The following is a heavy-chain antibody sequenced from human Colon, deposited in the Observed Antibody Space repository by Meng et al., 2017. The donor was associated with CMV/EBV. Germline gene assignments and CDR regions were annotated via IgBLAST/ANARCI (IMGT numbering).Heavy chain of an antibody. D-gene: IGHD3-10*01. Sequence: SETLSLTCTVSGGSVSSGSYHWSWIRQPPGKGLEWIGYIYYSGSTNYNPSLKSRVTISVDTSKNQFSLKLNSVTAADTAVYYCARSSGFREFFYWGQGTLVTVSS. CDR3: ARSSGFREFFY. V-gene: IGHV4-61*01. CDR2: IYYSGST. J-gene: IGHJ4*02. CDR1: GGSVSSGSYH.